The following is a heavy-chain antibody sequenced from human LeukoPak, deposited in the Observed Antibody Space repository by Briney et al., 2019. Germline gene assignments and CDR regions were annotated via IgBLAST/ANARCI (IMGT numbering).Heavy chain of an antibody. CDR3: ARDFGSSGEY. J-gene: IGHJ4*02. V-gene: IGHV3-53*05. CDR1: GHRVSRLY. Sequence: GGSLNLPGAALGHRVSRLYMRWLREARGGGLEWVSVIYSGGSTYYADSVKGRFTISRDNSKNTLYLQMNSLRAEDTAVYYCARDFGSSGEYWGQGTLVTVSS. D-gene: IGHD6-19*01. CDR2: IYSGGST.